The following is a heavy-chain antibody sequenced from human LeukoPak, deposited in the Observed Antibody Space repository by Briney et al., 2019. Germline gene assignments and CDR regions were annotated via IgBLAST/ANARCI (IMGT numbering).Heavy chain of an antibody. CDR3: ARAVNPHYYDTSGFDY. V-gene: IGHV3-48*03. CDR1: GFTFSSYE. J-gene: IGHJ4*02. Sequence: GGSLRLSCVVSGFTFSSYEMNWVRQAPGKGLEWVSYIGSSGTTIHYADSVKGRFTTSRDNAKNLLYLVMNSLRAEDTAVYYCARAVNPHYYDTSGFDYWGQGTLVTVSS. CDR2: IGSSGTTI. D-gene: IGHD3-22*01.